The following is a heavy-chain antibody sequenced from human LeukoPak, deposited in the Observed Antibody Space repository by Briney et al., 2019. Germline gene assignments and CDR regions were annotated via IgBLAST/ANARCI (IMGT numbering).Heavy chain of an antibody. CDR2: INSDGSST. D-gene: IGHD3-16*01. V-gene: IGHV3-74*01. Sequence: PGGSLRLSCAASGFTFSSYWMHWVRQAPGKGLVWVSRINSDGSSTRYADSEKGRFTISRDNAKNTLYLQMNSLRAEDTALYYCAKGVWGYPGLDYWGQGTLVTVSS. CDR1: GFTFSSYW. J-gene: IGHJ4*02. CDR3: AKGVWGYPGLDY.